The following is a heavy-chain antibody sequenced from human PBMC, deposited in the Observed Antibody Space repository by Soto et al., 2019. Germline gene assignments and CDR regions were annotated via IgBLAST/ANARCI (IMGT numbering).Heavy chain of an antibody. J-gene: IGHJ6*02. CDR2: IIPIFGTA. V-gene: IGHV1-69*13. Sequence: ASVKVSCKASGGTFSSYAISWVRQAPGQGLEWMGGIIPIFGTANYAQKFQGRVTITADESTSTAYMELSSLRSEDTAVYYCALSGYDFWSGYPASYYYGMDVWGQGTTVTVSS. CDR1: GGTFSSYA. D-gene: IGHD3-3*01. CDR3: ALSGYDFWSGYPASYYYGMDV.